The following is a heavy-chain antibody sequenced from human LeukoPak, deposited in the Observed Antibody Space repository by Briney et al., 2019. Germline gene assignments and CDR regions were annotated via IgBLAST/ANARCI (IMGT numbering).Heavy chain of an antibody. J-gene: IGHJ4*02. CDR3: ARDSRAAWLQFLHHY. V-gene: IGHV1-2*02. Sequence: ASVKVSCKASGYTFTVYYMHWIRQAPGQGLEWMGWINPKSGETNYAQKFQGRVTMTRDTSISTAYMELSRLRSDDTAVYYCARDSRAAWLQFLHHYWGQGTLVTVSS. CDR1: GYTFTVYY. CDR2: INPKSGET. D-gene: IGHD5-24*01.